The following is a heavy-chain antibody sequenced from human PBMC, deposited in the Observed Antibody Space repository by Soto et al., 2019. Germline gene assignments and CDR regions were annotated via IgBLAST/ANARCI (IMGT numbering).Heavy chain of an antibody. D-gene: IGHD3-3*01. V-gene: IGHV3-21*01. CDR2: ISSSSSYI. J-gene: IGHJ6*04. CDR1: GVTFSSYS. CDR3: ARPAYYDFWSGPGV. Sequence: VGSLRLPCAVSGVTFSSYSMNCVRQATGKGLEWVSSISSSSSYIYYADSVKGRFTISRDNAKNSLYLQMNSLRAEDTAVYYCARPAYYDFWSGPGVWGKGTTVTVSS.